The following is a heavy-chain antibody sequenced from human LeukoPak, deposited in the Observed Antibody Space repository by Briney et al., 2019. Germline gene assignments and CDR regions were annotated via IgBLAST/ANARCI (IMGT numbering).Heavy chain of an antibody. Sequence: GGSLRLSCAASGFTFSGYGMHWVRQAPGKGLEWVAVISYDGSNKYYADSVKGRFTISRDNSKNTLYLQMNSLRAEDTAVYYCSMELLRDYYYGMDVWGKGTTVTVSS. CDR2: ISYDGSNK. CDR3: SMELLRDYYYGMDV. CDR1: GFTFSGYG. D-gene: IGHD2-15*01. V-gene: IGHV3-30*03. J-gene: IGHJ6*04.